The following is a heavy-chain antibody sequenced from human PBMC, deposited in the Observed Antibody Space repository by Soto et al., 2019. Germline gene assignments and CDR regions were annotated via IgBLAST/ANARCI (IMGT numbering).Heavy chain of an antibody. CDR2: IIPILGIA. V-gene: IGHV1-69*08. CDR3: ARDND. J-gene: IGHJ4*02. CDR1: GGTFSSYT. Sequence: QVQLVQSGAEVKKPGSSVKVSCKASGGTFSSYTISWVRQAPGQGLEWMGRIIPILGIANYAQKFQGRVTITGEKSTSTAYRDLSSRRSEDTVVYYCARDNDWGQGTLVTVSS.